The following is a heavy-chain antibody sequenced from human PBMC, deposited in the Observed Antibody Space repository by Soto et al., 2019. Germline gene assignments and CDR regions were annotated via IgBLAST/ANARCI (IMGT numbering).Heavy chain of an antibody. J-gene: IGHJ4*02. CDR2: IRSKTYGGTT. Sequence: GGSLRLSCAASGFTFTNAWMNWVRQAPGKGLEWVGRIRSKTYGGTTDYAAPVKGRFTISRDDSKNTLYLQMNSLKTEDTAVYYCTNVLLWFGELDYSVDYWGQGTLVTVSS. V-gene: IGHV3-15*07. CDR1: GFTFTNAW. D-gene: IGHD3-10*01. CDR3: TNVLLWFGELDYSVDY.